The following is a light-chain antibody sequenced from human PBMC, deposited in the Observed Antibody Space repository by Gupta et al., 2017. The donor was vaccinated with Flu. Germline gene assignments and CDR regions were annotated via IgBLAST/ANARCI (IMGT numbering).Light chain of an antibody. V-gene: IGLV2-14*01. Sequence: HSALTQPASASGSPGQSITLPCTGTSSDIGGYNYVSWYHRHPGKAPKLILYEVTYRPAGVSNRFSGSKSDNTASLTISGLQAEDEADYYCSSYTSSTTRVFGGGTKLTVL. J-gene: IGLJ3*02. CDR3: SSYTSSTTRV. CDR1: SSDIGGYNY. CDR2: EVT.